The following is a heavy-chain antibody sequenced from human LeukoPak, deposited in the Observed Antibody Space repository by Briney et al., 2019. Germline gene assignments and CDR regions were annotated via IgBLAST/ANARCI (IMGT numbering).Heavy chain of an antibody. J-gene: IGHJ3*02. Sequence: ASGKVSCKASGYTFTGYYMHWVRQAPGQGLEGMGGINPNSGGTNYAQKFQGRVTMTRDTSISTAYMELSRLRSDDTAVYYCAASLRGFYCSRTSCHPDALDIWGQGTMVTVSS. CDR2: INPNSGGT. V-gene: IGHV1-2*02. CDR3: AASLRGFYCSRTSCHPDALDI. D-gene: IGHD2-2*01. CDR1: GYTFTGYY.